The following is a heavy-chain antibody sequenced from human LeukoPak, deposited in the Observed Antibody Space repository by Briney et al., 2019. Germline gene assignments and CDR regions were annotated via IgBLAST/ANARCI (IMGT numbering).Heavy chain of an antibody. Sequence: GGSLRLSCAASGFTCSRFWMNWVRQAPGRGLEWVANIDQSGGRNNYVDSVKGRFTISRDNAKNSLFLAMSSLRADDTAVYFCARDVEGGTFDIWGQGTTVTVSS. D-gene: IGHD3-16*01. CDR1: GFTCSRFW. CDR2: IDQSGGRN. J-gene: IGHJ3*02. V-gene: IGHV3-7*05. CDR3: ARDVEGGTFDI.